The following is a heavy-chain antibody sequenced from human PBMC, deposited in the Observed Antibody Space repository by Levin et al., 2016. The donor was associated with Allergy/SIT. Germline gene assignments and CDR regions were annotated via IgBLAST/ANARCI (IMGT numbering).Heavy chain of an antibody. V-gene: IGHV3-23*01. D-gene: IGHD5-18*01. CDR2: VSNSGEKK. Sequence: GESLKISCTASGFTFRSYAMTWVRQAPGKGLEWVSAVSNSGEKKYYSDSVKGRFTISRDNAKNTLYLQVNSLRDEDTAVYYCARDRGPHGYSYGDSWGQGTLVTVSS. CDR3: ARDRGPHGYSYGDS. CDR1: GFTFRSYA. J-gene: IGHJ4*02.